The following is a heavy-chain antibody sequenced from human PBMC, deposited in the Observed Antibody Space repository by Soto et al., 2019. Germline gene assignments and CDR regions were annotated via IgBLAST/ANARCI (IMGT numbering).Heavy chain of an antibody. CDR3: AREETGLVALDV. J-gene: IGHJ6*02. D-gene: IGHD2-21*01. CDR2: FYSRGVA. CDR1: GGSVTNYY. V-gene: IGHV4-4*07. Sequence: SETLSLTCTVSGGSVTNYYWTWIRQPAGKGLEWVGRFYSRGVANYNPYLYSRVTLSVDTSKNQLFLTLTSVTAADTAVYYCAREETGLVALDVWGHVTTVTVSS.